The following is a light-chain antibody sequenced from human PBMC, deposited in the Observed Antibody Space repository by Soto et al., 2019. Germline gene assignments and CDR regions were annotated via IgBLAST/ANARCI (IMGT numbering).Light chain of an antibody. Sequence: EIVLTQSPGTLSLSPGERATLSCRASQSVSSSYLAWYQQKPGQAPRLLIYGASRRATGIPDRFSGSGSGTDFTLTIIRLEPEDFAVYYCQQYGSSRTFGQGTKVEIK. CDR3: QQYGSSRT. J-gene: IGKJ1*01. CDR1: QSVSSSY. CDR2: GAS. V-gene: IGKV3-20*01.